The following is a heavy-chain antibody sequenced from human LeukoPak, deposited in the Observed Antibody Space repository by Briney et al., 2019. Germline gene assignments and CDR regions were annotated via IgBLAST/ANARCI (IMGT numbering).Heavy chain of an antibody. CDR2: IHHGGRT. D-gene: IGHD6-19*01. CDR3: ARSPYSSGSGFDY. V-gene: IGHV4-34*01. CDR1: GGSLSGYY. J-gene: IGHJ4*02. Sequence: PSETLSLTCAVYGGSLSGYYWSWIRQPPGKGLEWIGEIHHGGRTKYHPALKSRVTISVDTPNNQFSLKLSSMTAADTAVYYCARSPYSSGSGFDYWGQGTLVTVSS.